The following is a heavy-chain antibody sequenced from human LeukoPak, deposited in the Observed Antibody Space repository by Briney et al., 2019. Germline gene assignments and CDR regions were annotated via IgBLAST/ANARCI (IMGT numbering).Heavy chain of an antibody. J-gene: IGHJ4*02. CDR3: ARGQIAAAGTDYFDF. Sequence: GGSLRLSCAASGFTFSSYAMHWVRQAPGKGLEYVSAIVSNGGSTYYANSVKGRFTISRDNSKNTLYLQMGSLRAEDMAVYYCARGQIAAAGTDYFDFWGQGTLVTVSS. V-gene: IGHV3-64*01. D-gene: IGHD6-13*01. CDR1: GFTFSSYA. CDR2: IVSNGGST.